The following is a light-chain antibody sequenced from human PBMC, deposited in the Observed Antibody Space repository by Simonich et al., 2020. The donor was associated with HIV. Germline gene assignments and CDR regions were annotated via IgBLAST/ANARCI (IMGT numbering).Light chain of an antibody. CDR1: QSVSSY. Sequence: EIVLTQSPATLSLSPGERATLSCRASQSVSSYLAWYQQKPGQAPRLLIYDASNRATGIPARFSGSGSGTDFTLTISSLEPEDFATYYCQQSYSTSLTFGGGTKVEIK. V-gene: IGKV3-11*01. CDR2: DAS. CDR3: QQSYSTSLT. J-gene: IGKJ4*01.